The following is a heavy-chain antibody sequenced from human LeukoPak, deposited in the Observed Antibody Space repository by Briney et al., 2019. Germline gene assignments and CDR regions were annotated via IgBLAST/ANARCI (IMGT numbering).Heavy chain of an antibody. D-gene: IGHD2-2*01. V-gene: IGHV3-66*01. CDR3: SRYCSTTTCPGYYYGMDI. J-gene: IGHJ6*02. Sequence: GGSLRLSCAASGFTVSRNYMSLVRQAPGKGLEWVSVIYSGGGTYYADSVRGRFTISRDNSKNTVYLQINSLRAEDTAVYFCSRYCSTTTCPGYYYGMDIWGQGTAVTVSS. CDR1: GFTVSRNY. CDR2: IYSGGGT.